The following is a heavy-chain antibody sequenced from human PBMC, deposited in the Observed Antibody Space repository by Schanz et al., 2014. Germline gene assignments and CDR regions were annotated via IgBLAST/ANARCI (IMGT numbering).Heavy chain of an antibody. CDR3: ARDRLAAQGIDS. D-gene: IGHD6-6*01. CDR1: GGSISSSTYY. V-gene: IGHV4-39*07. Sequence: QLQLQESGPGLVKPSETLSLTCTVSGGSISSSTYYWGWIRQPPGKGLEWIGRIYTSGSTNYNPSLKSRVTISVDTSKNHFSLTLSSVTAADTAVYYCARDRLAAQGIDSWGQGTLVTVSS. J-gene: IGHJ4*02. CDR2: IYTSGST.